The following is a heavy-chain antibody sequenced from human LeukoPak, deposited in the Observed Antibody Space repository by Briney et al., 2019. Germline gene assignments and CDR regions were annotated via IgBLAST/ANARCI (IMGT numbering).Heavy chain of an antibody. Sequence: RAPVKVSCKASGGTFSSYAISWVRQAPGQGLEWMGGIIPIFGTANYAQKFQGRVTITTDESTSTAYMELSSLRSEDTAVYYCARAGATVTDGNYYYYYMDVWGKGTTVTVSS. CDR1: GGTFSSYA. J-gene: IGHJ6*03. V-gene: IGHV1-69*05. CDR2: IIPIFGTA. CDR3: ARAGATVTDGNYYYYYMDV. D-gene: IGHD4-11*01.